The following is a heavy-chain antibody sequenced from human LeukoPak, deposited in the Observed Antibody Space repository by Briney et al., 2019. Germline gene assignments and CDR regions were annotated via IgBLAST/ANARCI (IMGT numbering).Heavy chain of an antibody. CDR2: ISYDGSNK. J-gene: IGHJ4*02. CDR1: GFTFSSYA. Sequence: PGRSLRLSCAASGFTFSSYAMHWVRQAPGKGLEWVAVISYDGSNKYYADSVKGRFTIPRDNSKNTLYLQMNSLRAEDTAVYYCARDIDSSGYYYMFDYWGQGTLVTVSS. CDR3: ARDIDSSGYYYMFDY. D-gene: IGHD3-22*01. V-gene: IGHV3-30-3*01.